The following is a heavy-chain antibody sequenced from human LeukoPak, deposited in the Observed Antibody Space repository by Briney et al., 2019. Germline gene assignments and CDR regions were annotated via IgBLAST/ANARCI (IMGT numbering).Heavy chain of an antibody. J-gene: IGHJ4*02. CDR1: GFTFTDHD. D-gene: IGHD3-3*01. V-gene: IGHV3-72*01. CDR2: SRNRANSYTT. Sequence: GGSLRLSCAASGFTFTDHDMDWVRQAPGKGLEWVGRSRNRANSYTTEYAASVKGRFTISRDGSENSLYLQMNSLRAEDTAVYYCASTMAGNYDFWSGAMDYWGQGTLVTVSS. CDR3: ASTMAGNYDFWSGAMDY.